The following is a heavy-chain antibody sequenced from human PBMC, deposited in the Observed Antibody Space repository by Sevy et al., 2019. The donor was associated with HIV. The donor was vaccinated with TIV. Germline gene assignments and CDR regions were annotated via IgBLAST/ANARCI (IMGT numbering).Heavy chain of an antibody. CDR3: ARGTFMVRGVIMGDY. Sequence: GGSLRPSCAASGFTLGSFAMHWSRQAPGRGRGGGPVISYEGSKKYYANSVKGRFTISRDNSKNTLYLQMNSLRAEDTAVYYCARGTFMVRGVIMGDYWGQGTLVTVSS. V-gene: IGHV3-30-3*01. CDR2: ISYEGSKK. CDR1: GFTLGSFA. D-gene: IGHD3-10*01. J-gene: IGHJ4*02.